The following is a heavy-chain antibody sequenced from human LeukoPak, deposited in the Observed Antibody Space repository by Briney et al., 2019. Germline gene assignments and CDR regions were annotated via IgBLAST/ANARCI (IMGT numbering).Heavy chain of an antibody. Sequence: SETLSLTCAVYGGSFSGYYWSWIRQPPGKGLEGIGEINHSGSTNYNPSLKSRVTISVDTSKNQFSLKLSSVTAADTAVYYCAADMGVVGVLGAFDIWGQGTMVTVSS. J-gene: IGHJ3*02. CDR1: GGSFSGYY. CDR2: INHSGST. V-gene: IGHV4-34*01. CDR3: AADMGVVGVLGAFDI. D-gene: IGHD2-2*01.